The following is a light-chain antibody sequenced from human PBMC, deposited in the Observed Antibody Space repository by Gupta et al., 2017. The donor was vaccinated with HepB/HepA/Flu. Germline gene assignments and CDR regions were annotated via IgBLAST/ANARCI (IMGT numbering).Light chain of an antibody. CDR1: SLTQYS. J-gene: IGLJ1*01. V-gene: IGLV3-19*01. CDR3: NSRDISGDHLV. Sequence: SSELTQDPALSVALGQSIRITCQGDSLTQYSASWYQKKPGQAPALVMFGENSRPSGIPDRFSGSRSGNTASLTITGAQAEEEADYFCNSRDISGDHLVFGSGTRLNVL. CDR2: GEN.